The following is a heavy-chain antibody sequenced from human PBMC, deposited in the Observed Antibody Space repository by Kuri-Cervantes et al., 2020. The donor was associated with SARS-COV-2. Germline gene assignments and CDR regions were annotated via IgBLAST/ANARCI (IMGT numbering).Heavy chain of an antibody. CDR1: GFSLSTSGMC. V-gene: IGHV2-70*11. CDR3: ARSTNPSSSGNWFDP. D-gene: IGHD6-6*01. J-gene: IGHJ5*02. Sequence: SGSTLVKPTQTLTLTCTFSGFSLSTSGMCVSWIRQPPGKALEWLARIDWDDDKYYSTSLKTRLTISKDTSKNQVVLTMTNMDPVDTATYYCARSTNPSSSGNWFDPWGQGTLVTVSS. CDR2: IDWDDDK.